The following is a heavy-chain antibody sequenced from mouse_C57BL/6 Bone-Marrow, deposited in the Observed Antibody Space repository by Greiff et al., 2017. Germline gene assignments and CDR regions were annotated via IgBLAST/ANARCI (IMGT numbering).Heavy chain of an antibody. V-gene: IGHV1-81*01. Sequence: QVQLQQSGAELAMPGASVKLSCKASGYTFTSYGISWVKQRTGQGLEWIGEIYPRSSNTYYNEKFKGKATLTADKSSSTAYMELRSLTSADSAVYVCEREYGRSDYFDYWGQGTTLTVSS. J-gene: IGHJ2*01. CDR2: IYPRSSNT. CDR1: GYTFTSYG. D-gene: IGHD1-1*01. CDR3: EREYGRSDYFDY.